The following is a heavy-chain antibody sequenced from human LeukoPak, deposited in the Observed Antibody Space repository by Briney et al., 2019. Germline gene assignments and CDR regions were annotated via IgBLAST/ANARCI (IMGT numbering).Heavy chain of an antibody. CDR2: MNPNSGNT. Sequence: ASVKVSCKASGYTFTSYDINWVRQATGQGLEWMGWMNPNSGNTGYAQKFQGRVTMTRNTSISTAYMELSSLRSEDTAVYYCARGRSASGYHRGMRYWGQGTLVTVSS. D-gene: IGHD3-3*01. V-gene: IGHV1-8*01. CDR1: GYTFTSYD. CDR3: ARGRSASGYHRGMRY. J-gene: IGHJ4*02.